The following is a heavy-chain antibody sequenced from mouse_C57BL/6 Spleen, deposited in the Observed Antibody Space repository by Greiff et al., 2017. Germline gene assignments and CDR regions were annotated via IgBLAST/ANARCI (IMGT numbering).Heavy chain of an antibody. CDR3: ARPVLRLYFDV. CDR2: ISSGSSTL. V-gene: IGHV5-17*01. D-gene: IGHD1-1*01. CDR1: GFTFSDYG. J-gene: IGHJ1*03. Sequence: EVMLVESGGGLVKPGGSLKLSCAASGFTFSDYGMHWVRQAPEKGLEWVAYISSGSSTLYYADTVKGRFTISRDNAKNTLFLQMTSLRSEDTAMYYCARPVLRLYFDVWGTGTTVTVSS.